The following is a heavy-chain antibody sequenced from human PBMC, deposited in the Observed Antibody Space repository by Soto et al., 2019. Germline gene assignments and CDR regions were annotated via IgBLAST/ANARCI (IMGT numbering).Heavy chain of an antibody. CDR1: GGSFSGYY. CDR3: ARGIAAAGTGYYFDY. J-gene: IGHJ4*02. Sequence: QVQLQQWGAGLLKPSETLSLTCAVYGGSFSGYYWSWIRQPPGKGLEWIGEINHSGSTNYNPSLKSRVTISVDTSKNQFSLKLSSVTAADTAVYYCARGIAAAGTGYYFDYWGQGTLVTVSS. D-gene: IGHD6-13*01. V-gene: IGHV4-34*01. CDR2: INHSGST.